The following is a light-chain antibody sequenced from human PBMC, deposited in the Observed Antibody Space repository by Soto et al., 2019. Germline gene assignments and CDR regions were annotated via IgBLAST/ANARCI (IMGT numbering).Light chain of an antibody. J-gene: IGKJ5*01. V-gene: IGKV3-11*01. CDR3: QQRNNWPPIT. Sequence: FVLTQSPSTLSLSPGERSGLGCSASENVRTFVDWYQQKPGQAPRLLIYGASNRATGIPARFSGSGSGTDFTLTISSLEPEDFALYYCQQRNNWPPITFGQGTRLEIK. CDR1: ENVRTF. CDR2: GAS.